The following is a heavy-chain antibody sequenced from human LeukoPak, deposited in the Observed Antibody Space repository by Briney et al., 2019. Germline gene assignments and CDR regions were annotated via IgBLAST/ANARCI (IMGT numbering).Heavy chain of an antibody. CDR3: ASPGRAMVNY. D-gene: IGHD5-18*01. Sequence: GGSLRLSCAASGFTISSYAMSWVRQAPGKGLEWVSAISGSGGSTYYADSVKGRFTISRDNSKNTLYLQMNSLRAEDTAVYYCASPGRAMVNYWGQGTLVTVSS. CDR2: ISGSGGST. V-gene: IGHV3-23*01. CDR1: GFTISSYA. J-gene: IGHJ4*02.